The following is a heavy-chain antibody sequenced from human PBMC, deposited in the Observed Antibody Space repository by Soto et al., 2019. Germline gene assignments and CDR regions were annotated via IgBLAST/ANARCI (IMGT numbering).Heavy chain of an antibody. CDR2: IIGSGGST. D-gene: IGHD6-13*01. CDR1: GFTFSSYA. V-gene: IGHV3-23*01. Sequence: EVQLLESGGGLVQPGGSLRLSCAASGFTFSSYAMSWVRRAPGKGLEWVSAIIGSGGSTYYADSVKGRFTISRDNSKNTLYLQMNSLRAEDTAVYYCASPRSGSSWSNFDYWGQGTLVTVSS. J-gene: IGHJ4*02. CDR3: ASPRSGSSWSNFDY.